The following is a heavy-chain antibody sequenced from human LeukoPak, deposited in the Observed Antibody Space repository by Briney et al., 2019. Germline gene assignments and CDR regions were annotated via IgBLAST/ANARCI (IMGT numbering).Heavy chain of an antibody. V-gene: IGHV4-4*07. D-gene: IGHD5-24*01. Sequence: SETLSLACTVSGGSTTDYFWSWIRQPAGKGLEWIGRIYSSGSTNYNASLKSRVTMSVDTSKNQFSLKLSSVTAADTAVYYCAREVSARDGSLGRPFDYWGQGTLVTVSS. CDR2: IYSSGST. CDR1: GGSTTDYF. CDR3: AREVSARDGSLGRPFDY. J-gene: IGHJ4*02.